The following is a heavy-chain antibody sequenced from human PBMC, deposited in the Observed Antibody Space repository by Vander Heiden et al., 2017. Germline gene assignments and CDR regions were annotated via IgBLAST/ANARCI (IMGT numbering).Heavy chain of an antibody. D-gene: IGHD5-18*01. CDR1: GGSISNYY. J-gene: IGHJ5*02. Sequence: KPSATLSLTCSVSGGSISNYYWTWIRQSPGKGLEWIGHIYDSGSTNFNPSLKSRVCISVDTSKNQFSLNLSSVTAADTAVYYCARGIRISGFDPWGKGTLVTVSS. V-gene: IGHV4-59*01. CDR2: IYDSGST. CDR3: ARGIRISGFDP.